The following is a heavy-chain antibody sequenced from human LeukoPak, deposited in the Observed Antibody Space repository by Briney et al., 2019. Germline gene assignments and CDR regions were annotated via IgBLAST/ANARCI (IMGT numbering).Heavy chain of an antibody. V-gene: IGHV3-21*01. Sequence: GGSLRLSCAASGFTLSSYSMNWVRQAPGKGLEWVSSISGSSSYIYYADSVKGRFTISRDNAKNSLYLQMDSLRAEDTAVYYCARRVNNYFDYWGQGTLVTVSS. D-gene: IGHD2-21*01. CDR2: ISGSSSYI. CDR3: ARRVNNYFDY. CDR1: GFTLSSYS. J-gene: IGHJ4*02.